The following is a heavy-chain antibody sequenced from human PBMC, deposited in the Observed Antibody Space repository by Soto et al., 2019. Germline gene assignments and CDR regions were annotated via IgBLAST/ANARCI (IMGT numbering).Heavy chain of an antibody. V-gene: IGHV4-61*08. Sequence: SETLSLTCTVSGGSISSGDYYWSWIRQPPGKELEWIGYIYYSGSTNYNPSLKSRVTISVDTSKNQFSLKLSSVTAADTAVYYCARDRAAAGGMDVWGQGTTVTVSS. CDR3: ARDRAAAGGMDV. D-gene: IGHD6-13*01. CDR2: IYYSGST. CDR1: GGSISSGDYY. J-gene: IGHJ6*02.